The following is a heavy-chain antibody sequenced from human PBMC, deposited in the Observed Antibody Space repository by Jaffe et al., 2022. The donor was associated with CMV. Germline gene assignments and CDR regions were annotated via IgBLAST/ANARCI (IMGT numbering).Heavy chain of an antibody. V-gene: IGHV3-33*08. J-gene: IGHJ4*02. CDR1: GFTFSSYG. D-gene: IGHD3-22*01. CDR2: IWYDGSNK. CDR3: ARDCLAYYYDSSGRSLGY. Sequence: QVQLVESGGGVVQPGRSLRLSCAASGFTFSSYGMHWVRQAPGKGLEWVAVIWYDGSNKYYADSVKGRFTISRDNSKNTLYLQMNSLRAEDTAVYYCARDCLAYYYDSSGRSLGYWGQGTLVTVSS.